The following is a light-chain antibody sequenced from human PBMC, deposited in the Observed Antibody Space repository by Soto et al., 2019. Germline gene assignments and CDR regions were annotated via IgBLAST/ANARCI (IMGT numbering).Light chain of an antibody. Sequence: IPMNQCPSTLYGSXGDRVNIRCRSRRRISGXLARYQQKPGXAPKLLXFDVSSLERGVPSRFSGSGSGTDFTLTISSLQPEDFATYYCQQANSFPLNFGGGTKVDI. CDR1: RRISGX. CDR3: QQANSFPLN. CDR2: DVS. V-gene: IGKV1-5*01. J-gene: IGKJ4*01.